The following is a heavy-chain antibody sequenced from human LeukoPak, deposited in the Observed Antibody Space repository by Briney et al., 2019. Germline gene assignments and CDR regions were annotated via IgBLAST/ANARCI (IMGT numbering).Heavy chain of an antibody. CDR1: GGTFSSYA. J-gene: IGHJ4*02. CDR2: IIPIFGTA. D-gene: IGHD3-16*01. Sequence: GASVKVSCKASGGTFSSYAISWVRQAPGQGLEWMGGIIPIFGTANYAQKFQGRVTITADESTSTAYMELSSLRSEDTAVYYCATGDSDETFRFDYWGQGTLVTVSS. V-gene: IGHV1-69*13. CDR3: ATGDSDETFRFDY.